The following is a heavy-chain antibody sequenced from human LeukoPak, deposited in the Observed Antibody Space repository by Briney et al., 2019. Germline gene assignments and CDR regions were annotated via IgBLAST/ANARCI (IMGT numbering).Heavy chain of an antibody. D-gene: IGHD6-19*01. CDR3: ARDPPYSSGWYDQAGQAGNWYFFDP. CDR2: IIPIFGTA. V-gene: IGHV1-69*13. Sequence: GASVKVSCKASGYTFTSYDINWVRQATGQGLEWMGGIIPIFGTANYAQKFQGRVTITADESTSTAYMELSSLRSEDTAVYYCARDPPYSSGWYDQAGQAGNWYFFDPWGQGTLVTVSS. CDR1: GYTFTSYD. J-gene: IGHJ5*02.